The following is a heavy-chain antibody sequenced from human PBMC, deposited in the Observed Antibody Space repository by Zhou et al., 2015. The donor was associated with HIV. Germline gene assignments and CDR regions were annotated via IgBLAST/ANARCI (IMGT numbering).Heavy chain of an antibody. D-gene: IGHD2-2*01. CDR2: IIPIFGTA. Sequence: QVQLVQSGAEVKKPGSSVKVSCKASGGTFSSYAISWVRQAPGQGLEWMGGIIPIFGTANYAQKFQGRVTITADESTSTAYMELSSLRSEDTAVYYCARGRGVVVPAASLGWFDPWGQGTLVTVSS. CDR1: GGTFSSYA. CDR3: ARGRGVVVPAASLGWFDP. V-gene: IGHV1-69*01. J-gene: IGHJ5*02.